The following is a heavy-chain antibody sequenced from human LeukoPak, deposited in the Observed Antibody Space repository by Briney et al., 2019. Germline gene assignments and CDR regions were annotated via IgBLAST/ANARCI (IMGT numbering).Heavy chain of an antibody. CDR1: GPISSSIHY. CDR2: MYYSGST. D-gene: IGHD1-1*01. J-gene: IGHJ4*02. V-gene: IGHV4-39*07. Sequence: SETLSLTCAVSGPISSSIHYWAWIRQPPGKGLEWIGSMYYSGSTYYNPSIKSRVTMSLDTSERQFSLKLTSVTAADAAVYYCAQDLAYIRFDNWGQGTLVTVSS. CDR3: AQDLAYIRFDN.